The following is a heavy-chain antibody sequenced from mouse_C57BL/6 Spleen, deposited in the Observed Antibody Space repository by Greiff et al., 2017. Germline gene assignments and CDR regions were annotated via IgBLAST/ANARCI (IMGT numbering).Heavy chain of an antibody. V-gene: IGHV1-26*01. J-gene: IGHJ4*01. D-gene: IGHD1-1*01. CDR2: INPNNGGT. Sequence: VQLQQSGPELVKPGASVKISCKASGYTFTDYYMNWVKQSHGKSLEWIGDINPNNGGTSYNQKFKGKATLTVDKSSSTAYMELRSLTSEDSAVNYCASSPHDYGRSPLAMDYGDQATSVTVSS. CDR1: GYTFTDYY. CDR3: ASSPHDYGRSPLAMDY.